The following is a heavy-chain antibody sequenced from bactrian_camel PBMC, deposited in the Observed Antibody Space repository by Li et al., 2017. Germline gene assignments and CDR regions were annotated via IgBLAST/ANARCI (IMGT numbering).Heavy chain of an antibody. Sequence: VQLVESGGGLVQPGASLRLSCAASGFQFSDYPMSWFRQAPGKEREGVAAIDSDGIESYTDSVKGRFTVSRDNAKNTLYLQMISLKPEDTAMYYCAADSGWYCALRGMSRADFGYWGQGTQVTVS. J-gene: IGHJ6*01. CDR2: IDSDGIE. CDR1: GFQFSDYP. D-gene: IGHD2*01. V-gene: IGHV3S10*01. CDR3: AADSGWYCALRGMSRADFGY.